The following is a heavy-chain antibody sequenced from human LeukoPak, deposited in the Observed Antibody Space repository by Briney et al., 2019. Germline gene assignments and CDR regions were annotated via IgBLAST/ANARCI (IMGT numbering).Heavy chain of an antibody. Sequence: XAAXXFSXXXYEMNWVRQAPGKGLQWISYISSSGSTIYYADSVKGRFTISTDNAKNSLYLQMNSLRAEDTAVYYCARDNYDSMFGYWGQGTLVTVSS. V-gene: IGHV3-48*03. J-gene: IGHJ4*02. CDR3: ARDNYDSMFGY. CDR1: XFSXXXYE. D-gene: IGHD3-22*01. CDR2: ISSSGSTI.